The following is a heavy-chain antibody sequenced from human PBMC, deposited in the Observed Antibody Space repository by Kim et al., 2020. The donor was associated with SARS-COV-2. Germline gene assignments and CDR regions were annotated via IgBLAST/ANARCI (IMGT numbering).Heavy chain of an antibody. D-gene: IGHD4-4*01. CDR3: ARGAPINYEEYYYGMDV. Sequence: ASVKVSCKASGDTFTGHYMHWVRQAPGLGLEWMGWINPNSGVTKYAQKFQGRVTMTRDTSISTAYVELSSLRSDDTAVYYCARGAPINYEEYYYGMDVWGQGTTVTVSS. J-gene: IGHJ6*02. CDR1: GDTFTGHY. V-gene: IGHV1-2*02. CDR2: INPNSGVT.